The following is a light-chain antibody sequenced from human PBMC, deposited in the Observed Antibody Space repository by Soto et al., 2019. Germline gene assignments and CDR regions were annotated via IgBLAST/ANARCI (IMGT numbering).Light chain of an antibody. CDR1: QSINSW. CDR3: QKYITYPWT. CDR2: DAS. V-gene: IGKV1-5*01. Sequence: DIQMTQSPSTLSANVGDSVTIACRASQSINSWLGWYQQKPGKAPQLLIYDASTLESGVPSRFSGSGSGTEFTLTISSLQPDDVATYYCQKYITYPWTFGPGTKVELK. J-gene: IGKJ1*01.